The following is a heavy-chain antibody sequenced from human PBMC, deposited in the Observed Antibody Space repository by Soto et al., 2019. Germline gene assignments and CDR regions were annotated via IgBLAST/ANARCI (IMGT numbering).Heavy chain of an antibody. CDR2: ISYDGSNK. V-gene: IGHV3-30*18. Sequence: PGGSLRLSCAASGFTFSSYGMHWVRQAPGKGLEWVAVISYDGSNKYYADSVKGRFTISRDNSKNTLYLQMNSLRAEDTAVYYCANGSDSSGYWYFDLWGRGTLVTVSS. CDR3: ANGSDSSGYWYFDL. D-gene: IGHD3-22*01. J-gene: IGHJ2*01. CDR1: GFTFSSYG.